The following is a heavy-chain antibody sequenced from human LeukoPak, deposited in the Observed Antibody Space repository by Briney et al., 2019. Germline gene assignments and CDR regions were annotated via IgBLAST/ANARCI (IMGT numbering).Heavy chain of an antibody. CDR1: GFSFSSFA. CDR2: ITGGHYPT. J-gene: IGHJ5*02. CDR3: TKDPNGDYVGAFEP. Sequence: GGSLRLSCAASGFSFSSFAMTWVRQAPGKRLEWVSSITGGHYPTYNTDSVKGRFTISRDNSKNTLYLQMNSLRADDTAVYYCTKDPNGDYVGAFEPWGQGTLVTVSS. V-gene: IGHV3-23*01. D-gene: IGHD4-17*01.